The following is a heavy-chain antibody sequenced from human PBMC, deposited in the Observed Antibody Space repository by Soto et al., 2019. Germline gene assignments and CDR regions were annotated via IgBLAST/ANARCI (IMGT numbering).Heavy chain of an antibody. D-gene: IGHD3-10*01. V-gene: IGHV3-74*02. CDR1: GFTFSSYW. CDR2: MNEDGGTT. CDR3: ASDLSGRADV. Sequence: EVQLVESGGGLGRPGGSLRLSCAASGFTFSSYWMHWVRQAPGKGLVWVSRMNEDGGTTDYADPVKGRFTISRDNAKNTLYLQMNSLRVEDTAVYYCASDLSGRADVWGQGTTVTVSS. J-gene: IGHJ6*02.